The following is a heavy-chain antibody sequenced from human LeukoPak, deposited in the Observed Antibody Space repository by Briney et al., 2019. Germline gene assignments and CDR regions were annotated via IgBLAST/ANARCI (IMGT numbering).Heavy chain of an antibody. CDR1: GGSISSSNW. CDR3: ASRLLAVASQPEYYFDY. Sequence: PSGTLSLTCAVSGGSISSSNWWSWVRQPPGKGLEWIGEIYHSGSTNYNPSLKSRVTISVDKSKNQFSLKLSSVTAADTAVYYCASRLLAVASQPEYYFDYWGPGTLVTVSS. CDR2: IYHSGST. V-gene: IGHV4-4*02. J-gene: IGHJ4*02. D-gene: IGHD6-19*01.